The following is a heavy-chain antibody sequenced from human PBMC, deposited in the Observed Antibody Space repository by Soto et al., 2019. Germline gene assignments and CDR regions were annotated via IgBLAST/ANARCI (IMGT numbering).Heavy chain of an antibody. CDR2: IYYSGST. Sequence: QVQLQESGPGLVKPSQTLSLTCTVSGGSISSGGYYWSWIRQHPGKGLEWIGYIYYSGSTYYNPSLKSRVTQSVGTSKNQFSLKLSSVTAADTAVYYCARDPIVVVPSATYGMDVWGQGTTVTVSS. D-gene: IGHD2-15*01. CDR3: ARDPIVVVPSATYGMDV. V-gene: IGHV4-31*03. J-gene: IGHJ6*02. CDR1: GGSISSGGYY.